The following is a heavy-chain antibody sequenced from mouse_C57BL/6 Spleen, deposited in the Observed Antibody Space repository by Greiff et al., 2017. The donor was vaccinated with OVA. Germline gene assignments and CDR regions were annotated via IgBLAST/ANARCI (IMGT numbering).Heavy chain of an antibody. CDR3: ARDGSRPFDY. CDR2: IDPSDSYT. Sequence: QVQLQQSGAELVRPGTSVKLSCKASGYTFTSYWMHWVKQRPGQGLEWIGVIDPSDSYTNYNQKFKGKATLTVDTSSSTAYMQLSSLTSEDSAVYYCARDGSRPFDYWGQGTTLTVSS. D-gene: IGHD1-1*01. J-gene: IGHJ2*01. V-gene: IGHV1-59*01. CDR1: GYTFTSYW.